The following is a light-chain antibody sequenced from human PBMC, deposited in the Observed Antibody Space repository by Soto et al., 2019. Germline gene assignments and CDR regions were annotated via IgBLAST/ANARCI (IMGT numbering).Light chain of an antibody. CDR3: QQTYAIPRT. CDR1: QSVSKY. V-gene: IGKV1-39*01. Sequence: DIQLTQSPSSLSASVGDTVTISCRTHQSVSKYMNWYQQKSGTAPKPLIYYVSSLQSGVPSRFSGSGSATYFTLTIRSLQPEEFATYYCQQTYAIPRTFGQGTKLDIK. J-gene: IGKJ2*01. CDR2: YVS.